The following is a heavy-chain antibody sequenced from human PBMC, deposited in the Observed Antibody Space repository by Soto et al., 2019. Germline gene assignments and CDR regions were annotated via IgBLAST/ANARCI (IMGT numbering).Heavy chain of an antibody. CDR3: ARDLFFGGNGRWFDA. J-gene: IGHJ5*02. Sequence: GASVKVSCEASGGTFSKNTISWVRQAPGQGLEWMGGIMPVFGRPNYAQKFQGRVTITADEYTRTAYMELSRLKSDDTAVYYCARDLFFGGNGRWFDAWGQGTLVTVSS. CDR2: IMPVFGRP. CDR1: GGTFSKNT. V-gene: IGHV1-69*13. D-gene: IGHD2-15*01.